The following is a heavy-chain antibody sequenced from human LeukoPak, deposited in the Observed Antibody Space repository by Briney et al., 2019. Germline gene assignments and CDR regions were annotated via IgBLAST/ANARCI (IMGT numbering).Heavy chain of an antibody. CDR3: AGVVRAALDFDY. CDR2: IYYSGST. CDR1: GGSVSSGSYY. D-gene: IGHD6-25*01. J-gene: IGHJ4*02. Sequence: SETLSLTCTVSGGSVSSGSYYWSWIRQPPGKGLEWIGYIYYSGSTNYNPSLKSRVTISVDTSKNQFSLKLSSVTAADTAVYYCAGVVRAALDFDYWGQGTLVTVSS. V-gene: IGHV4-61*01.